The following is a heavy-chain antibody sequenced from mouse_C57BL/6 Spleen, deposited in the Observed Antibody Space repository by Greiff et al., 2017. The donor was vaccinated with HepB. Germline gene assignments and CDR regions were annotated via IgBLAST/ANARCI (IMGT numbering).Heavy chain of an antibody. CDR2: FYPGSGSI. J-gene: IGHJ4*01. CDR3: ARHEDTAQATYAMDY. CDR1: GYTFTEYT. V-gene: IGHV1-62-2*01. D-gene: IGHD3-2*02. Sequence: VHLVESGAELVKPGASVKLSCKASGYTFTEYTIHWVKQRSGQGLEWIGWFYPGSGSIKYNEKFKDKATLTADKSSSTVYMELSRLTSEDSAVYFRARHEDTAQATYAMDYWGQGTSVTVSS.